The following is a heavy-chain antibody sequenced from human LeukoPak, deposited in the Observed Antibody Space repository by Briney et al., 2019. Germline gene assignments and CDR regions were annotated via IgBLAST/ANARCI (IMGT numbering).Heavy chain of an antibody. CDR2: ISSSSSYI. Sequence: SGGSLRLSCAASGFTFSSYSMNWVRQAPGKGLEWVSSISSSSSYIYYADSVKGRFTISRDNAKNSLYLQMNSLRAEDTAVYYCGRGDRYYDFWSGYFYYYYGMDVWGQGTTVNVSS. V-gene: IGHV3-21*01. D-gene: IGHD3-3*01. J-gene: IGHJ6*02. CDR1: GFTFSSYS. CDR3: GRGDRYYDFWSGYFYYYYGMDV.